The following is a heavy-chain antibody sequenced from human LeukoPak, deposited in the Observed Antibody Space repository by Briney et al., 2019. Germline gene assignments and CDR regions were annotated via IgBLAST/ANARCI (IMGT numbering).Heavy chain of an antibody. CDR2: IYYSGST. CDR3: ARDRYCSGGSCYSGWFDP. CDR1: GGSISSYY. J-gene: IGHJ5*02. V-gene: IGHV4-59*01. D-gene: IGHD2-15*01. Sequence: PSETLSLTCTVSGGSISSYYWSWLRQPPGKGLEGIGYIYYSGSTNYNPSLKSRVTISVDTSKTQFSLKLSSVTAADTAVYYCARDRYCSGGSCYSGWFDPWGQGTLVTVSS.